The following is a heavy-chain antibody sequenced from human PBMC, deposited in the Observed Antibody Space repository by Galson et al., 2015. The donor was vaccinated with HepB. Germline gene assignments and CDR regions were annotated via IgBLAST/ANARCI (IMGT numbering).Heavy chain of an antibody. D-gene: IGHD2-8*01. J-gene: IGHJ4*02. CDR1: GFTFSSYS. CDR3: AILGGLAGLMGGDY. CDR2: ISSSSSYI. V-gene: IGHV3-21*01. Sequence: SLRLSCAASGFTFSSYSMNWVRQAPGKALEWVSSISSSSSYIYYADSVKGRFTISRDNAKNSLYLQMNSLRAEDTAVYYCAILGGLAGLMGGDYWGQGTLVTVSS.